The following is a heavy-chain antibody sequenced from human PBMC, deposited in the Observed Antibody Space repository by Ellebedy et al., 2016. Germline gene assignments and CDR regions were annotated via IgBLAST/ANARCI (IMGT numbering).Heavy chain of an antibody. Sequence: SETLSLTXTVSGGSISSYYWSWIRQPPGKGLEWIGYMYISGSTNYNPSLKSRVTISVDTSKNQFSLRLSSVTAADTAVYFCATSSTYELGKFDYWGQGTLVTVSS. CDR2: MYISGST. V-gene: IGHV4-59*01. CDR1: GGSISSYY. J-gene: IGHJ4*02. CDR3: ATSSTYELGKFDY. D-gene: IGHD2-2*01.